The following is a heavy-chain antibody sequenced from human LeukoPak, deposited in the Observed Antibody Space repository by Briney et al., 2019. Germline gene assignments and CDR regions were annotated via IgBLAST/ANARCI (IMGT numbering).Heavy chain of an antibody. V-gene: IGHV1-69*13. CDR2: IIPIFGTA. Sequence: ASVEVSYKASGGTFSSYAISWVRQAPGQGLEWMGGIIPIFGTANYAQKFQGRVTITADESTSTAYMELSSLRSEDTAVYYCAIARSSSSPLPLDYWGQGTLVTVSS. CDR1: GGTFSSYA. CDR3: AIARSSSSPLPLDY. J-gene: IGHJ4*02. D-gene: IGHD6-6*01.